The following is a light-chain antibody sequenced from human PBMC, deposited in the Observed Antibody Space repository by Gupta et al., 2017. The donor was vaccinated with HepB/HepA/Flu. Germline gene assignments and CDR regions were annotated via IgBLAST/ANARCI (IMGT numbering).Light chain of an antibody. CDR1: QSISAW. CDR3: HQYSSYCLT. V-gene: IGKV1-5*03. Sequence: DIQMTQSPSTLSASVGDRVTITYRASQSISAWLTWSQQKPGKAPKLLIYKASSLESGVPSRISGSGSGTAFTLTISSLQPEDFATYYCHQYSSYCLTFGGGTKVEIK. J-gene: IGKJ4*01. CDR2: KAS.